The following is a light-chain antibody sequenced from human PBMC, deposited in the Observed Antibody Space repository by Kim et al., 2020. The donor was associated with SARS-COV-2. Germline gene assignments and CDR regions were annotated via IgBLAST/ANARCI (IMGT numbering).Light chain of an antibody. Sequence: ALGQTVKITCQGDSLRRYYASWYQQKPGQATVLVIYGKNNRPSGIPDRFSGSSSGNTASLTITGAQAEDEADYYCNSRDSSGNHWVFGGGTQLTVL. CDR3: NSRDSSGNHWV. V-gene: IGLV3-19*01. CDR2: GKN. CDR1: SLRRYY. J-gene: IGLJ3*02.